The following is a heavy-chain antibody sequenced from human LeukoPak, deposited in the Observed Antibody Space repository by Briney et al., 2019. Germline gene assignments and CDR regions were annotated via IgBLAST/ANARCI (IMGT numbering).Heavy chain of an antibody. CDR3: PRQRVGKIAARPVIRFDY. J-gene: IGHJ4*02. V-gene: IGHV4-39*01. Sequence: SETLSLTCTVSGGSLSSSSYYWVWIRQPPGKGLEWIGSIYYSGSTYYNPSLKSRVTISVDTSKNQFSLKLSSVTAADTAVYYCPRQRVGKIAARPVIRFDYWGQGTLVTVSS. D-gene: IGHD6-6*01. CDR2: IYYSGST. CDR1: GGSLSSSSYY.